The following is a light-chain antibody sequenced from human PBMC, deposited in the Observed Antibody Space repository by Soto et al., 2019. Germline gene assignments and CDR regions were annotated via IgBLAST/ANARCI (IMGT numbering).Light chain of an antibody. V-gene: IGLV2-11*01. Sequence: QSALTQPRSVSGSPGQSVTISCTGTSSDVGDYKHVSWYQQHPGKAPKVMIHDVSKRPSGVPDRFSGSKSGNTASLTISGLQAEDEADYHCCSCGGNYWAFGGGTKLTVL. CDR3: CSCGGNYWA. J-gene: IGLJ3*02. CDR2: DVS. CDR1: SSDVGDYKH.